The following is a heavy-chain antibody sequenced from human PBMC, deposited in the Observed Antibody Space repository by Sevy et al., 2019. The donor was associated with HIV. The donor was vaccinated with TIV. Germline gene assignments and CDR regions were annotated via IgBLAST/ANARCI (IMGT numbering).Heavy chain of an antibody. D-gene: IGHD5-18*01. J-gene: IGHJ4*02. CDR2: IYSDGTT. V-gene: IGHV3-66*01. CDR3: ARGKSGYGYGLNS. CDR1: GFTVSSNY. Sequence: GGSLRLSCAASGFTVSSNYMTWVRQAPGKGLEGVSVIYSDGTTYHADSVKDRFTISRDNSKNTLYLQMNSLGAEDTAGYYCARGKSGYGYGLNSWGQGTLVTVSS.